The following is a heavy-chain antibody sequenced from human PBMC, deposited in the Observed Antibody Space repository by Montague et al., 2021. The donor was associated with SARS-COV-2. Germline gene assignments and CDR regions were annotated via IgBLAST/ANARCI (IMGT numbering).Heavy chain of an antibody. CDR3: ARTYYDILTGRDYGMDV. J-gene: IGHJ6*02. Sequence: PALVKPTQTLTLTCTFSGFSLSTSGMCVSWIRQPPGKALEWLARIDWDDDKYYSTSLKTRLTISKDTSKNQVVLTMTNMDPVDTATYYCARTYYDILTGRDYGMDVWGQGTTVTFSS. CDR2: IDWDDDK. V-gene: IGHV2-70*11. CDR1: GFSLSTSGMC. D-gene: IGHD3-9*01.